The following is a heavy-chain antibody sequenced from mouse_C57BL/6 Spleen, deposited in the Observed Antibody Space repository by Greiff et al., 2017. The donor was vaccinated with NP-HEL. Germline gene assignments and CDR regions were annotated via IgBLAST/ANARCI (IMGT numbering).Heavy chain of an antibody. Sequence: VKVVESGPGLVQPSQSLSITCTVSGFSLTSYGVHWVRQSPGKGLEWLGVIWSGGSTDYNAAFISRLSISKDNSKSQVFFKMNSLQADDTAIYYCARKASLDYGSSYGYFDVWGTGTTVTVSS. CDR1: GFSLTSYG. D-gene: IGHD1-1*01. J-gene: IGHJ1*03. V-gene: IGHV2-2*01. CDR2: IWSGGST. CDR3: ARKASLDYGSSYGYFDV.